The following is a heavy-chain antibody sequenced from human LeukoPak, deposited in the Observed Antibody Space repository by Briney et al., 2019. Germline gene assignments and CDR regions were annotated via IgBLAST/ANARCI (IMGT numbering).Heavy chain of an antibody. V-gene: IGHV3-53*01. CDR2: IYSGGST. J-gene: IGHJ3*02. D-gene: IGHD3-22*01. CDR1: GFTVSNNY. CDR3: ARDSRQDCYASSGYLWFAFDI. Sequence: GGSLRLSCAASGFTVSNNYMSWVRQAPGRGLEWVSVIYSGGSTYYADSVKGRFTISRDNSKNTLYLQMNSLRAEDTAVYYCARDSRQDCYASSGYLWFAFDIWGQGTMVTVSS.